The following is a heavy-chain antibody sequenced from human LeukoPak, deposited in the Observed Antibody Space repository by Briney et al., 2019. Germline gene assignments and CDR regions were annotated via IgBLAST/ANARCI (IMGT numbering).Heavy chain of an antibody. CDR3: ARREGYWFGELLYAFDI. Sequence: SETLSLTCTVSGGSLSSYYWSWIRQPPGKGLEWIGYIYYSGSTNYNPSLKSRVTISVDTSKNQFSLKLSSVTAADTAVYYCARREGYWFGELLYAFDIWAKGQWSPSLQ. CDR1: GGSLSSYY. CDR2: IYYSGST. J-gene: IGHJ3*02. V-gene: IGHV4-59*08. D-gene: IGHD3-10*01.